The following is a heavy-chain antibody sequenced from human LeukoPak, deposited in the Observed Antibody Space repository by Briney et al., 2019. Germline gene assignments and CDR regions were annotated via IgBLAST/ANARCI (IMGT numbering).Heavy chain of an antibody. CDR1: GYTLTSYG. V-gene: IGHV1-18*01. CDR2: ISAYNGNT. Sequence: GASVKVSCKASGYTLTSYGICWVRQAPGQGLEWMGWISAYNGNTNYAQKFQGRVTMTRNTSISTAYMELSSLRSEDTAVYYCARRGYLYDYVWGSYRSRKYYFDYWGQGTLVTVSS. CDR3: ARRGYLYDYVWGSYRSRKYYFDY. D-gene: IGHD3-16*02. J-gene: IGHJ4*02.